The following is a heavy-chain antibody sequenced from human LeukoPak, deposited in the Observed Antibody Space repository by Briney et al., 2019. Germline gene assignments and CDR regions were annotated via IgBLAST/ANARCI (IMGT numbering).Heavy chain of an antibody. V-gene: IGHV3-13*01. D-gene: IGHD2-15*01. J-gene: IGHJ4*02. Sequence: GGSLRLSCAASGFTFSSYDMHWVRQVTGKGLEWVSAIGTASETYYADSVKGRFTISRENAKNSLYLQMNSLTAGDTAVYYCARGGGYHDFDYWGQGTLVTVSS. CDR3: ARGGGYHDFDY. CDR1: GFTFSSYD. CDR2: IGTASET.